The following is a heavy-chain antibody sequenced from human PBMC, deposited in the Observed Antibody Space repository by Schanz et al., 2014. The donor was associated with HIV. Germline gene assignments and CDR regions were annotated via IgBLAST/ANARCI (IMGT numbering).Heavy chain of an antibody. CDR2: TSYDGTKK. Sequence: QVQLVESGGGVVQPGRSLRLSCVASGFNFNSYGMHWVRQAPGKGLEWVAVTSYDGTKKHYADSVKGRFTISRDNSKNSLSLLIKSLRAEDAAVYFCAVLWIQPPFDYWGQGTLVTVSS. V-gene: IGHV3-30*03. CDR1: GFNFNSYG. CDR3: AVLWIQPPFDY. J-gene: IGHJ4*02. D-gene: IGHD5-18*01.